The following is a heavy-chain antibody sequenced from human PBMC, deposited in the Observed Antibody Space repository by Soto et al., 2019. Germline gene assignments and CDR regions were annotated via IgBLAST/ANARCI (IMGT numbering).Heavy chain of an antibody. CDR3: ATRTYFDY. CDR1: GYTLNTYG. J-gene: IGHJ4*02. V-gene: IGHV1-18*01. CDR2: TSANNAHT. Sequence: QVQLVQSGAEVKKPGASVKVSCKASGYTLNTYGITWVRQAPGQGLEWMGWTSANNAHTNYPQKLXGXLXXTTDTSTSTAYMQLRSLTSDDPAVYYCATRTYFDYGGQGTLVTVSS.